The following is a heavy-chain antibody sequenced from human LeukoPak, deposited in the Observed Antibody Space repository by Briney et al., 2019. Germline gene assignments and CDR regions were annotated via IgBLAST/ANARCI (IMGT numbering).Heavy chain of an antibody. CDR2: VKPDGGDK. CDR3: ARHSDRRDDF. Sequence: GGSLRLSCAASGFTFSSHWMTWVRQAPGKGLQWVASVKPDGGDKYYVDSVKGRFIISRDSAKSSLFLQMSSLQAEDMAVYYCARHSDRRDDFWGQGSLVTVSS. V-gene: IGHV3-7*05. CDR1: GFTFSSHW. J-gene: IGHJ4*02.